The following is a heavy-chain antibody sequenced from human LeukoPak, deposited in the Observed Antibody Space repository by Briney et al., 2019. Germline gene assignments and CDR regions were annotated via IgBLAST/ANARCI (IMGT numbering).Heavy chain of an antibody. Sequence: GGSLRLSCAASGFTFSRYYMTWVRQAPGKGLEWVAVISYDGSNKYYADSVKGRFTISRDNSKNTLYLQMNSLRAEDTAVYYCAKAFHIVATDYWGQGTLVTVSS. CDR3: AKAFHIVATDY. CDR1: GFTFSRYY. V-gene: IGHV3-30*18. CDR2: ISYDGSNK. J-gene: IGHJ4*02. D-gene: IGHD5-12*01.